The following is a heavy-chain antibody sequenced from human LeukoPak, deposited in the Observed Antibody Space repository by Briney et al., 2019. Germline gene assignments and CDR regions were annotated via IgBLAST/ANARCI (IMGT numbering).Heavy chain of an antibody. V-gene: IGHV4-4*08. Sequence: PSETLSLTCTVSGDVISTYYWNWIRQTPGKGLEWVGHIANGRTDYNPSLKSRAIISVDTSKNQISLRLTSVTAADTAVYYCARDKAHSYGYYFDPWGPGTQVLVSS. D-gene: IGHD3-10*01. CDR1: GDVISTYY. CDR2: IANGRT. J-gene: IGHJ4*02. CDR3: ARDKAHSYGYYFDP.